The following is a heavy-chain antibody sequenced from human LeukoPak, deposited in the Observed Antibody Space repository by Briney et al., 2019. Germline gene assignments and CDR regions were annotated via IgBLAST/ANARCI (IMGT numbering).Heavy chain of an antibody. J-gene: IGHJ3*02. D-gene: IGHD2-15*01. V-gene: IGHV3-15*01. CDR1: GFTFCNDW. CDR2: IKSKPDGCTT. Sequence: PGWSLRLSCASSGFTFCNDWVIWVRQAPRKGPDLVGRIKSKPDGCTTDYATPVKGRFTISRDHSKNTLYLQMNSLNTEDTAVYYCTTPSNRYCSGGSCFPRAFDIWGQGTMVTVSS. CDR3: TTPSNRYCSGGSCFPRAFDI.